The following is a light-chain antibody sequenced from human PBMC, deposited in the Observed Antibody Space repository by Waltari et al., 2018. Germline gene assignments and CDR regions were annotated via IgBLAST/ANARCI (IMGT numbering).Light chain of an antibody. J-gene: IGKJ1*01. CDR3: QHYVRLPVT. CDR1: QSIGIY. V-gene: IGKV3-20*01. CDR2: GAS. Sequence: SCRSSQSIGIYLALYQQRPGQAPRLLIYGASNRATGIPDRFSGSGSGTDFSLTISRLDPEDFAVYYCQHYVRLPVTFGHGTKVEIK.